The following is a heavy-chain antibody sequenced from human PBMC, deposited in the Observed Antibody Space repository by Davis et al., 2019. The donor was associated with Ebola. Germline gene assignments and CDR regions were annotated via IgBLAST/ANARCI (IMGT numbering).Heavy chain of an antibody. CDR1: GFTFSSYW. J-gene: IGHJ4*02. V-gene: IGHV3-7*01. CDR2: IKQDGSEK. Sequence: GGSLRLSCAASGFTFSSYWMSWVRQAPGKGLEWVANIKQDGSEKHYVDSVRGRFTISRDNAKNSLYLQMNSLRVEDTAVYYCARGPSTGNSFSYWGQGTLVTVSS. D-gene: IGHD6-13*01. CDR3: ARGPSTGNSFSY.